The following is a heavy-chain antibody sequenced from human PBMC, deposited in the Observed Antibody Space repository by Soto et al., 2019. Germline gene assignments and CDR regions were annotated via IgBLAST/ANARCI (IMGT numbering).Heavy chain of an antibody. D-gene: IGHD6-13*01. Sequence: QVQLVQSGAEVKKPGSSVKVSCKASGVTFSSYAISWVRQAPGQGLEWMGGIIPVFGTANYAQKFQGRVTITADESTSTAYMELSSLRSEDTAVYYCARARLAAAATTDFYYFDNWGQGTLVTVSS. J-gene: IGHJ4*02. CDR2: IIPVFGTA. CDR3: ARARLAAAATTDFYYFDN. V-gene: IGHV1-69*01. CDR1: GVTFSSYA.